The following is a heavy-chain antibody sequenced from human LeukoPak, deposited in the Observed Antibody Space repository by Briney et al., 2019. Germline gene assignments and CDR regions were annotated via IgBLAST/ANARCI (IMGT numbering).Heavy chain of an antibody. CDR3: AREVGATKGFDY. D-gene: IGHD1-26*01. V-gene: IGHV1-46*01. Sequence: GASVKVSCKASGYTFTSYYIHWVRQAPGQGLEWMGIINPSGGSTSYAQKFQGRVTMTRDTSTSTVYMELSSLRSEDTAVYYCAREVGATKGFDYWGQGTLVTVSS. CDR1: GYTFTSYY. J-gene: IGHJ4*02. CDR2: INPSGGST.